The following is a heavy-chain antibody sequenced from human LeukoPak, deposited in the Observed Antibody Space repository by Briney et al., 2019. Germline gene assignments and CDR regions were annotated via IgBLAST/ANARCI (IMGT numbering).Heavy chain of an antibody. D-gene: IGHD2-15*01. CDR2: IYYTGTT. V-gene: IGHV4-31*03. J-gene: IGHJ4*02. Sequence: PSETLSLTCTVSGASITSGIYYWSWIRQHPGKGLELSGYIYYTGTTDYNPSLKSRITISRDTSKNQFSLSLSSVTVEDTAVFYCARVGSRDTFHFDYWGQGSLVSVSS. CDR3: ARVGSRDTFHFDY. CDR1: GASITSGIYY.